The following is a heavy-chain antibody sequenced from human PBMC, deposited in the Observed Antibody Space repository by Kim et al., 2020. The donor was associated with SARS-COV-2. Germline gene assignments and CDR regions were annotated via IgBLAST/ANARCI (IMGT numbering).Heavy chain of an antibody. Sequence: GGSLRLSCAASGFTFSSYGMHWVRQAPGKGLEWVAVISYDGSNKYYADSVKGRFTISRDNSKNTLYLQMNSLRAEDTAVYYCARGKDYDYVWGSYRYKTLYYFDYWGQGTLVTVSS. J-gene: IGHJ4*02. CDR3: ARGKDYDYVWGSYRYKTLYYFDY. D-gene: IGHD3-16*02. V-gene: IGHV3-33*05. CDR2: ISYDGSNK. CDR1: GFTFSSYG.